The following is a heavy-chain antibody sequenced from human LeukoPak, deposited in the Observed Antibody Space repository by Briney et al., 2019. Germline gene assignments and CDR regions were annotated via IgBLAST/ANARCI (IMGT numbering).Heavy chain of an antibody. CDR2: ISYDGSNK. V-gene: IGHV3-30*18. Sequence: GRSLRLSCAASGFTFSSYGMHWVRQAPGKGLEWVAVISYDGSNKYYADSVKGRFTISRDNSKNTLYLQMNSLRAEDTAVYYCAKDRRSVSGSYGSYFDYWGQGTLVTVSS. J-gene: IGHJ4*02. D-gene: IGHD1-26*01. CDR1: GFTFSSYG. CDR3: AKDRRSVSGSYGSYFDY.